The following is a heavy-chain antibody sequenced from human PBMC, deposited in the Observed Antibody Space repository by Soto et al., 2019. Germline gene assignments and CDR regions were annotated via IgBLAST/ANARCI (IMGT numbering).Heavy chain of an antibody. J-gene: IGHJ6*02. Sequence: GESLKISCKGSGYSFTSYWIGWVRQMPGKGLEWMGIIYPGDSDTRYSPSFQGQVTISADKSISTAYLQWSSLKASDTAMYYCSIVSYYVSSENRAYYYHYGMDVWGQGTTVTVSS. CDR3: SIVSYYVSSENRAYYYHYGMDV. D-gene: IGHD3-22*01. CDR2: IYPGDSDT. V-gene: IGHV5-51*01. CDR1: GYSFTSYW.